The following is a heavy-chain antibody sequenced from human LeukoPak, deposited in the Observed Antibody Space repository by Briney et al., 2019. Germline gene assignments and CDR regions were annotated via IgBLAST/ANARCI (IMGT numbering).Heavy chain of an antibody. D-gene: IGHD3-9*01. J-gene: IGHJ4*02. CDR2: IIAYNGNT. Sequence: ASVKVSCKASGYTFTSYGISWVRQAPGQGLEWMGWIIAYNGNTNYAQKLQGRVTMTTDTSTSTAYMELRSLRSDDTAVYYCARDAGYFDWLLYFDYWGQGTLVTVSS. CDR3: ARDAGYFDWLLYFDY. CDR1: GYTFTSYG. V-gene: IGHV1-18*01.